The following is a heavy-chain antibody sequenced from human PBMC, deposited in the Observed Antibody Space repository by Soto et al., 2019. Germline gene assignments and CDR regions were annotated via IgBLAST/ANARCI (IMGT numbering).Heavy chain of an antibody. CDR1: GFTFDDYT. Sequence: EVQLVESGGVVVQPGGSLRLSCAASGFTFDDYTVHWVRQAPGKGLEWVSLISWDGGSTYYADSVKGRFTISRDNSKNSLYLQMNSLRTEDTALYYCAKGGDTAMAPFDYWGQGTLVTVSS. J-gene: IGHJ4*02. CDR2: ISWDGGST. D-gene: IGHD5-18*01. V-gene: IGHV3-43*01. CDR3: AKGGDTAMAPFDY.